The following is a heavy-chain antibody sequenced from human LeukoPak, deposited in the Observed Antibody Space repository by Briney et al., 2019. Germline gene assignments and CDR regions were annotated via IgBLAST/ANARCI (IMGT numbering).Heavy chain of an antibody. CDR1: GFTFSSYA. Sequence: GGSLRLSCAASGFTFSSYAMTWVRQAPGKGLEWVSAISGSGGNTYYADSVKGRFTISRDKSKNTLYLQMNSLRVEDTAVHYCAKGSGYYYDSSGYYYWGQGTLVTVSS. CDR2: ISGSGGNT. V-gene: IGHV3-23*01. J-gene: IGHJ4*02. CDR3: AKGSGYYYDSSGYYY. D-gene: IGHD3-22*01.